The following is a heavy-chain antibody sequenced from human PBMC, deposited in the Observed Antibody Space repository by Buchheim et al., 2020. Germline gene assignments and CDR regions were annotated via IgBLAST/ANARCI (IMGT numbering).Heavy chain of an antibody. CDR3: ARDASVYYDSSGYIDY. Sequence: QVQLVESGGGVVQPGRSLRLSCAASGFTFSSYGMHWVRQAPGKGLEWVAVIWYDGSNKYYADSVKGRFTISRDNSKNTLYLKMNSLRAEDTAVYYCARDASVYYDSSGYIDYWGQGTL. CDR2: IWYDGSNK. CDR1: GFTFSSYG. V-gene: IGHV3-33*01. J-gene: IGHJ4*02. D-gene: IGHD3-22*01.